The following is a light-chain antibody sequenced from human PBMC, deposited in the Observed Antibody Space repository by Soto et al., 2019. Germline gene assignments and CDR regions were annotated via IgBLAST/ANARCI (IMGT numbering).Light chain of an antibody. V-gene: IGKV1-5*03. J-gene: IGKJ1*01. Sequence: EIQMTQSPSTLSGSVGDRFTITCRASQTISSWLAWYQQKPGKSPKLLIYKASTLKSGVPSRFSGSGSGTEFTLTISSLQPDDFATYYCQQYHRYSTFGQGTKVDIK. CDR2: KAS. CDR1: QTISSW. CDR3: QQYHRYST.